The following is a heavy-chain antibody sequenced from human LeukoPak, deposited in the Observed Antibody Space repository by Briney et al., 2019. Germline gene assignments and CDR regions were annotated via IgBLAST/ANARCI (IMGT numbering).Heavy chain of an antibody. CDR1: GFIFSSHS. Sequence: PGGSLRLSCAASGFIFSSHSMDWVRQAPGKGLEWVSSIVSSSTYIYYADSVKGRFTISRDNAKNSLYLQMNSLRAEDTAVYYCVRERAGIVTHYAQGFDYWGQGTLVTVSS. V-gene: IGHV3-21*01. CDR2: IVSSSTYI. J-gene: IGHJ4*02. D-gene: IGHD2-21*01. CDR3: VRERAGIVTHYAQGFDY.